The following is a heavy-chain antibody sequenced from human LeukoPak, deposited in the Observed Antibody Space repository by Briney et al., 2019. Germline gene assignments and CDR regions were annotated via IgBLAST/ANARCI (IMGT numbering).Heavy chain of an antibody. J-gene: IGHJ6*03. CDR2: ISAYNGNT. V-gene: IGHV1-18*01. Sequence: GSSVKVSCKASGGTFSNYAISWVRQAPGQGLEWMGCISAYNGNTNYAQRLQGRVTMTTDRSTSTAYMELRSLRSDDTAVYYCARGPIIDIAIVPAADEYYYMDVWGKGTTVTVSS. D-gene: IGHD2-2*01. CDR3: ARGPIIDIAIVPAADEYYYMDV. CDR1: GGTFSNYA.